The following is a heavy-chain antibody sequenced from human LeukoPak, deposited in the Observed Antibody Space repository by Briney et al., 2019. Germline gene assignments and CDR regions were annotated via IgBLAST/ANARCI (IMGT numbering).Heavy chain of an antibody. J-gene: IGHJ4*02. V-gene: IGHV4-59*08. CDR3: ARHGYYYDSGL. CDR1: GGSISSYY. Sequence: PSETLSLTCTVSGGSISSYYWSWIRQPPGKGLEWIGYIYYSGSTNYNPSLKSRVTISVDTSKNQFSLKLSSVTAADTAVYYCARHGYYYDSGLWGQGTLVTVSS. CDR2: IYYSGST. D-gene: IGHD3-22*01.